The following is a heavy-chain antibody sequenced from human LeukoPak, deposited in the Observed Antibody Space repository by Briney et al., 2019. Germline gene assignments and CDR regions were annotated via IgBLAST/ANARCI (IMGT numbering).Heavy chain of an antibody. CDR1: GGSISSSSYY. CDR2: IYYSGST. D-gene: IGHD4-17*01. CDR3: AREGDYEFDY. J-gene: IGHJ4*02. V-gene: IGHV4-39*07. Sequence: SETLSLTCTVSGGSISSSSYYWGWIRQPPGKGLEWIGSIYYSGSTYYNPSLKSRVTMSVDTSKNQFSLKLSSVTAADTAVYYCAREGDYEFDYWGQGTLVTVSS.